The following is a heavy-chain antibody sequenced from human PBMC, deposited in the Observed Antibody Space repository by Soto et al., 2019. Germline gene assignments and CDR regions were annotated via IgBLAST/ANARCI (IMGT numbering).Heavy chain of an antibody. D-gene: IGHD5-18*01. CDR1: GFTFSSYA. CDR3: AKAISSYDFDY. V-gene: IGHV3-23*01. CDR2: ISGSGGST. J-gene: IGHJ4*02. Sequence: VGSLRLSCAASGFTFSSYAMSWVRQAPGKGLEWVSAISGSGGSTYYADSVKGRFTISRDNSKNTLNLQMNSLRAEDTAVYYCAKAISSYDFDYWGQGTLVTVSS.